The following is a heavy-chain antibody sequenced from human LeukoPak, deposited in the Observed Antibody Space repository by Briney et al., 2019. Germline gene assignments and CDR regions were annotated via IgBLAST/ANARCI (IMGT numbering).Heavy chain of an antibody. D-gene: IGHD4-17*01. CDR3: ARQDTVTNGGWAFDI. CDR2: IFYSGST. V-gene: IGHV4-39*01. Sequence: SETLSLTCTVSGGSISSSYYYWGWIRQPPGKGLEWTGTIFYSGSTYYNPSLKSRVTISVDTSKNQFSLKLNSVTAADTAVYYCARQDTVTNGGWAFDIWGQGTMVTVSS. CDR1: GGSISSSYYY. J-gene: IGHJ3*02.